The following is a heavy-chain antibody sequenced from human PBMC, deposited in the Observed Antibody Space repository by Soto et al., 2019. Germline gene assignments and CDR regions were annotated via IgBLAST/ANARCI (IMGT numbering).Heavy chain of an antibody. D-gene: IGHD1-26*01. Sequence: QVQLVESGGGVVQPGRSLRLSCAASGFTFSSYGMHWVRQAPGKGLERVAVISYDGSNEYYSDSVKGRFTISRENSKNTMYLQMHSLRAEETAVYYCAKDAGGSSYFDYWGQGTLVTFSS. CDR1: GFTFSSYG. V-gene: IGHV3-30*18. J-gene: IGHJ4*02. CDR3: AKDAGGSSYFDY. CDR2: ISYDGSNE.